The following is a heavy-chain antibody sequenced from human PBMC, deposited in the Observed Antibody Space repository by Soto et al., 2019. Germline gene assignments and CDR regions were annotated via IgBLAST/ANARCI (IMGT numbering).Heavy chain of an antibody. Sequence: GGSLRLSCAASGFTFSSYAMSWVRQAPGKGLEWVSAISGSGGSTYYADSVKGRFTISRDNSKNTLYLQMNSLRAEDTAVYYCAKDPRVRSSSWYGDYYYYYGMDVWGQGTTVTVS. CDR3: AKDPRVRSSSWYGDYYYYYGMDV. J-gene: IGHJ6*02. V-gene: IGHV3-23*01. CDR2: ISGSGGST. D-gene: IGHD6-13*01. CDR1: GFTFSSYA.